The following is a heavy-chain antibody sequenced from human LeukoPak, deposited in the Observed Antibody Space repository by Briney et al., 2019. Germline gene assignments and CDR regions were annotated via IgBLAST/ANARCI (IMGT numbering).Heavy chain of an antibody. V-gene: IGHV1-18*01. Sequence: ASVKVSCKASGYTFTSYDINWVRQAPGQGLEWMGWISAYNGNTNYAQKLQGRVTMTTDTSTSTAYMELRSLRSDDTAVYYCARGTVRGVIIWPFDYWGQGTLVTVSS. J-gene: IGHJ4*02. D-gene: IGHD3-10*02. CDR1: GYTFTSYD. CDR2: ISAYNGNT. CDR3: ARGTVRGVIIWPFDY.